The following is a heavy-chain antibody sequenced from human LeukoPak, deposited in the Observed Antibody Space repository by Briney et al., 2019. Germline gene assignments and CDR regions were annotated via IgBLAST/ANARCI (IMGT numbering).Heavy chain of an antibody. J-gene: IGHJ4*02. Sequence: PSETLSLTCTVSGGSISSGDYYWSWIRQPPGKGLEWIGYIYHSGSTYYNPSLKSRVTISVDRSKNQFFLKLSSVTAADTAVYYCARNPPVWGILDYWGQGTLVTVSS. D-gene: IGHD3-16*01. CDR2: IYHSGST. CDR3: ARNPPVWGILDY. CDR1: GGSISSGDYY. V-gene: IGHV4-30-4*08.